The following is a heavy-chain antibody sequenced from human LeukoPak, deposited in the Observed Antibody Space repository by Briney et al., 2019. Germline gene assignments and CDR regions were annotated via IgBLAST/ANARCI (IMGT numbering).Heavy chain of an antibody. Sequence: GGSLRLSCAASGFTFSSYWMTWVRQAPGKGLEWVASINQDGSEIYYVDSVKGRFTISRDNAKKSLYLQMNSLRDEDTAVYYCAKDAGTGVQWLVRGDHWGQGTLVTVSS. CDR2: INQDGSEI. D-gene: IGHD6-19*01. CDR3: AKDAGTGVQWLVRGDH. J-gene: IGHJ4*02. V-gene: IGHV3-7*05. CDR1: GFTFSSYW.